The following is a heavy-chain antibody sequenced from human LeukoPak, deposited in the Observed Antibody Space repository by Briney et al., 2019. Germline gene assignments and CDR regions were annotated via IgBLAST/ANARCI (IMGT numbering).Heavy chain of an antibody. V-gene: IGHV3-74*01. D-gene: IGHD3-16*01. CDR3: AKDDQRGGFQH. CDR1: GVAVSGYW. J-gene: IGHJ1*01. Sequence: GGSLRLSCAAFGVAVSGYWMNWVRQAPGKGLVWFARINSDGSSTSHADSVKGRFTISRDNSKSSLYLQMNSLRSEDSALYYCAKDDQRGGFQHWGQGTLVTVSS. CDR2: INSDGSST.